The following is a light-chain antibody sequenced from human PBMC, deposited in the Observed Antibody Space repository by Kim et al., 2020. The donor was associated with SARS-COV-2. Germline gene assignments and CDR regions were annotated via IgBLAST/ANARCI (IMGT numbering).Light chain of an antibody. CDR1: QALSMSNY. V-gene: IGKV1-39*01. CDR2: AAS. Sequence: DSQLTQSPSSLSASVGDRITITCRTSQALSMSNYLNWYQQRPGQAPKLLIYAASTLQDGVPSRFSGSGSGTDFTLTISSLPPEDFATYYCQQSYGSPIFAQGTRLEIK. J-gene: IGKJ5*01. CDR3: QQSYGSPI.